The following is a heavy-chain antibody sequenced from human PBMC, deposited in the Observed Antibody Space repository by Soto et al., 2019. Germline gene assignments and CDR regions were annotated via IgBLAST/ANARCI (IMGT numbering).Heavy chain of an antibody. V-gene: IGHV5-51*01. D-gene: IGHD3-3*01. CDR3: ARQHPYYDFWSGYRYYCYGMAF. CDR1: VDNFAGYC. CDR2: IYPSDSDT. J-gene: IGHJ6*02. Sequence: PGESLKISCKGSVDNFAGYCIAWLRQMPVKGLELMGIIYPSDSDTRYRPSFQGQVTISADKSISSAYLQWSSLRASDTAMYYCARQHPYYDFWSGYRYYCYGMAFWAQGTTVTVPS.